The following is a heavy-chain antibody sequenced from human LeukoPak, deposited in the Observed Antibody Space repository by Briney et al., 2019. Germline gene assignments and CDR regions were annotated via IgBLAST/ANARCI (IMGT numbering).Heavy chain of an antibody. Sequence: ASVKVSCKASGYTFTGYYMHWVRQAPGQGLEWMGWINPNSGGTNYAQKFQGRVTMTRDTSTTTAYMELNRLRSDDTAVYYCARVRRPEYSSSSYYYYMDVWGKGTTVTVSS. CDR1: GYTFTGYY. D-gene: IGHD6-6*01. J-gene: IGHJ6*03. V-gene: IGHV1-2*02. CDR2: INPNSGGT. CDR3: ARVRRPEYSSSSYYYYMDV.